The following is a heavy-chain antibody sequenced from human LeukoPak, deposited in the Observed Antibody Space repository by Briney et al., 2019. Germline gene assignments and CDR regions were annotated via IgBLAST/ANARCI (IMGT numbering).Heavy chain of an antibody. D-gene: IGHD6-13*01. Sequence: SETLSLTCAVYGGSFSGYYWSWIRQPPGKGLEWIGEINNSGSTNYNPSLKSRVTISVDTSKNQFSLKLSSVTAADTAVYYCARAGYSSSWYENYYGMDVWGQGTTVTVSS. V-gene: IGHV4-34*01. J-gene: IGHJ6*02. CDR1: GGSFSGYY. CDR2: INNSGST. CDR3: ARAGYSSSWYENYYGMDV.